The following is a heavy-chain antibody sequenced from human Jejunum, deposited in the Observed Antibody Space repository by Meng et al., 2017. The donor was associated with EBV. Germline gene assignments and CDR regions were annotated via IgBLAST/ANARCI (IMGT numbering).Heavy chain of an antibody. J-gene: IGHJ4*02. D-gene: IGHD3-22*01. V-gene: IGHV3-23*04. CDR1: GFKFSNFA. CDR2: IRYSGATT. Sequence: EVQLVGAGGALVQPGGSLTLSCAASGFKFSNFAMTWVRQAPGKGLEWVSTIRYSGATTYYANSVKGRFTISRDDSKNTVFLQINSLRAEDSAVYYCAKSLNFHDKSDLEYWGQGTLVTVSS. CDR3: AKSLNFHDKSDLEY.